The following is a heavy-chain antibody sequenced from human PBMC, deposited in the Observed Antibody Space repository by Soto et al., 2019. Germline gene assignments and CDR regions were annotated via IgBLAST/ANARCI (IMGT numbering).Heavy chain of an antibody. Sequence: SETLSHTCTVSGGSISSYYWSWIRQPPGKGLEWIGYIYYSGSTNYNPSLKSRVTISVDTSKNQFSLKLSSVTADDTAVYYCARDESLLIIGHGDYWGQGTLVTVSS. D-gene: IGHD3-10*01. CDR2: IYYSGST. CDR3: ARDESLLIIGHGDY. J-gene: IGHJ4*02. CDR1: GGSISSYY. V-gene: IGHV4-59*01.